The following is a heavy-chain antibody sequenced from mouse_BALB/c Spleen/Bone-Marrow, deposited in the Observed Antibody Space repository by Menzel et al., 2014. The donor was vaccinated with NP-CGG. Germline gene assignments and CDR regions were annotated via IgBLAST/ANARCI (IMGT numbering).Heavy chain of an antibody. J-gene: IGHJ2*01. Sequence: QVQLKESGPGLVSPSQRLSITCTVSGFSLSRYNVHWVRPPPGKGLEWLGMIWNGGSTDYNSAPKSRLSISKDNSKSQVFLKMNSLQTDDTAMYYCARNYYGIPYYFDYWGQGTTLTVSS. D-gene: IGHD1-1*01. CDR2: IWNGGST. CDR3: ARNYYGIPYYFDY. CDR1: GFSLSRYN. V-gene: IGHV2-6-4*01.